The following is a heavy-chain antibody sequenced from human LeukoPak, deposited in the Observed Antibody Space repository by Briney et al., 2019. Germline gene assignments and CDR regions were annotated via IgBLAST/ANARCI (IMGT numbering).Heavy chain of an antibody. CDR1: GFNFNTHS. J-gene: IGHJ3*01. Sequence: GGSLRLTCSASGFNFNTHSMNCVHQTPPRGLAGVSSIIAVSSDIHYAHSLKGPVTISSDNAKETLYLQINIRSAQEPASHFFMSASHGDDSYDSHVQGAFDLWGQGTMVTVSS. V-gene: IGHV3-21*01. CDR2: IIAVSSDI. D-gene: IGHD3-22*01. CDR3: MSASHGDDSYDSHVQGAFDL.